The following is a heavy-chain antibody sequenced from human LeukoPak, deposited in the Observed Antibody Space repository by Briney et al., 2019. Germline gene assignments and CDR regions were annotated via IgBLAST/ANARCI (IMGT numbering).Heavy chain of an antibody. V-gene: IGHV3-48*02. Sequence: GGSLRLSCAATGFTFSIYSMNWVRQAPGKGLEWDSYINSGSSYMYYPDSVKGRFTISRDNAKNSLYLQMDSLRDEDTAVYYCAREDDDWGPNTFDVWGQGTVVTVSS. CDR2: INSGSSYM. CDR1: GFTFSIYS. CDR3: AREDDDWGPNTFDV. J-gene: IGHJ3*01. D-gene: IGHD7-27*01.